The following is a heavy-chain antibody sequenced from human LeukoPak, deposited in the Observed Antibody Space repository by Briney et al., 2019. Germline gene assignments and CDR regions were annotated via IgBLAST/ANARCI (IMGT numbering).Heavy chain of an antibody. CDR1: GGSISSGGYY. D-gene: IGHD3-22*01. Sequence: PSQTLSLTCTVSGGSISSGGYYWSWIRQHPGKGLEWIGYIYYSGSTYYNPSLKSRVTISVDTSKNQFSLKLSSVTAADTAVYYCARFDRSYDSSGYYSYFDYWGQGTLVTVSS. V-gene: IGHV4-31*03. CDR2: IYYSGST. J-gene: IGHJ4*02. CDR3: ARFDRSYDSSGYYSYFDY.